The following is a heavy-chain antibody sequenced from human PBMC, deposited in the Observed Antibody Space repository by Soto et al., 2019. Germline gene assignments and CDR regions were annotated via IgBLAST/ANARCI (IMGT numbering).Heavy chain of an antibody. CDR2: VHHNGNA. CDR3: ACVGSSCASYRDYLAL. CDR1: GDSIISGGYY. V-gene: IGHV4-31*03. Sequence: SETLSLTCTVSGDSIISGGYYWSWIRLYQEKGLEWVGYVHHNGNAYSNPSLESRVTMSVDTSTNQFFLNLPSVTAADTAVNDCACVGSSCASYRDYLALCGRRASVIGSS. D-gene: IGHD3-16*01. J-gene: IGHJ5*02.